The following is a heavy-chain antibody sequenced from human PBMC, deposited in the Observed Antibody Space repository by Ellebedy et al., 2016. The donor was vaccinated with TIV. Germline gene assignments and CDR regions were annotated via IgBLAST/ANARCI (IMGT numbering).Heavy chain of an antibody. Sequence: SETLSLTXTVSGGSISSYFWSWIRQPPDKGLELLGYISYSGNPNYNPSLESRVTISIDTSKNQFSLNLTSVTAADTAAYYCARGGGSSSFMPYYFDYWGQGNVVTVSS. CDR3: ARGGGSSSFMPYYFDY. CDR2: ISYSGNP. CDR1: GGSISSYF. V-gene: IGHV4-59*01. J-gene: IGHJ4*02. D-gene: IGHD6-6*01.